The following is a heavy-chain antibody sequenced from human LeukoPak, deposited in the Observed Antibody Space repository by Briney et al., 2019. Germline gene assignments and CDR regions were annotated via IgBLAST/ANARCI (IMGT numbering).Heavy chain of an antibody. CDR2: ISGTGGST. V-gene: IGHV3-23*01. CDR1: GFTFSNYA. J-gene: IGHJ2*01. Sequence: PGGSLRLSCAASGFTFSNYAMSWVRQAPGKGLEWVAGISGTGGSTHYADSVKGRFTISRDSSKNTLFLHMNTLRAEDTAIYYCAKDRTVGASYWYFDLWGRGTLVTVSS. CDR3: AKDRTVGASYWYFDL. D-gene: IGHD1-26*01.